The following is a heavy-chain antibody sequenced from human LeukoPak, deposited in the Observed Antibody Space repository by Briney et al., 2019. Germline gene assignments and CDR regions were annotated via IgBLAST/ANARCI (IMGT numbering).Heavy chain of an antibody. D-gene: IGHD3-22*01. CDR2: IYSGGST. Sequence: PGGSLRLSCAASGFTVSSNYMSWVRQAPGKGLEWVSVIYSGGSTYYADSVKGRFTISRDNSKNTLYLQMNSLRAEDTAVYYCARAYYDSSYNPGYWGQGTLVTVSS. J-gene: IGHJ4*02. V-gene: IGHV3-53*01. CDR1: GFTVSSNY. CDR3: ARAYYDSSYNPGY.